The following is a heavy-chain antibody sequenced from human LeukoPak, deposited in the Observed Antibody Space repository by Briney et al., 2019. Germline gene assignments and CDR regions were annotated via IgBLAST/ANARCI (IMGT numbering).Heavy chain of an antibody. D-gene: IGHD3-3*01. J-gene: IGHJ4*02. V-gene: IGHV4-39*07. CDR3: AREGSRDFWSGPVYYFDY. CDR2: IYYSGST. Sequence: KPSETLSLTCTVSGGSISSSSYYWGWIRQPPGKGLEWIGSIYYSGSTYYNPSLKSRVTISIDTSKNQFSLRLSSVTAADTAVYYCAREGSRDFWSGPVYYFDYWGQGTLVTVSS. CDR1: GGSISSSSYY.